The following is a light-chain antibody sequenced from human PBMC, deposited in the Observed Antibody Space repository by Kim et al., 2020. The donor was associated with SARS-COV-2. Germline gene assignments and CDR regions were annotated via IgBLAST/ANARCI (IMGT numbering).Light chain of an antibody. V-gene: IGKV3-11*01. CDR2: DTS. CDR1: QIVNKS. Sequence: WRGERPPLAPRASQIVNKSLAWFPPQPGQAPRLLIYDTSIRATGIPARFSGSGAWTDFTLTISSPDPEDFAVYFCQQRAKWPPLTFGGGTKVDIK. J-gene: IGKJ4*01. CDR3: QQRAKWPPLT.